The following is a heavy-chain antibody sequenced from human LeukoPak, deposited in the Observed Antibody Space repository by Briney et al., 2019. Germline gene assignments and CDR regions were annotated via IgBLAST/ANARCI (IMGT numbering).Heavy chain of an antibody. CDR1: GYSFTSYW. J-gene: IGHJ6*03. CDR2: IYPGDSDT. Sequence: GESLKISCKGSGYSFTSYWIGWVRQMPGKGLEWMGIIYPGDSDTRYSPSFQGQVTISADKSISTAYLQWSSLKASDTAMYYCARQASYSSGWDYYYYYMDVWGKGTAVTVSS. CDR3: ARQASYSSGWDYYYYYMDV. D-gene: IGHD6-19*01. V-gene: IGHV5-51*01.